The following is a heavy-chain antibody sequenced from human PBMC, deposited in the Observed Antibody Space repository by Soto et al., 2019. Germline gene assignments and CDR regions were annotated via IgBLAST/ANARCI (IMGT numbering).Heavy chain of an antibody. V-gene: IGHV1-18*01. J-gene: IGHJ4*02. CDR2: ISPYNGNT. CDR3: ARSGSNGYYLDY. Sequence: QVQLVQSGAEVKKPGASVKVSCKASGYTFTNYGLNWVRQAPGQGLEWMGWISPYNGNTNYAQMLQGRVTMTTETSTSTAYMELRSLRSDDTAVYYCARSGSNGYYLDYWGQGTLVTVSS. D-gene: IGHD3-22*01. CDR1: GYTFTNYG.